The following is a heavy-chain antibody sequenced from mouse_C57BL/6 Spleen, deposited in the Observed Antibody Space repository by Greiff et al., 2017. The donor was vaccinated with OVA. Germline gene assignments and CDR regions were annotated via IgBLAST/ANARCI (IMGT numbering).Heavy chain of an antibody. D-gene: IGHD2-4*01. V-gene: IGHV1-69*01. CDR3: ARAGGYDYDVPFDD. Sequence: VQLQQSGPELVMPGASVKLSCKASGYTFTDYWMNWVKQSHGQGLEWIGVIDPYDGGTSYNQKFKGKSTLTVEKSSSTAYMQLSSLTSEDSAVYYCARAGGYDYDVPFDDWGQGTTLTVSS. CDR1: GYTFTDYW. J-gene: IGHJ2*01. CDR2: IDPYDGGT.